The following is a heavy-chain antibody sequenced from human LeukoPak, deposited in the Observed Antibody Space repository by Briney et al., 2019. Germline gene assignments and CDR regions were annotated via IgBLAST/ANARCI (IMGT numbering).Heavy chain of an antibody. J-gene: IGHJ3*02. CDR2: IYYSGST. D-gene: IGHD3-16*02. V-gene: IGHV4-39*01. CDR3: ARHYQRSAFDI. CDR1: GGSISSSSYY. Sequence: PSETLSLTCTVTGGSISSSSYYWGWIRQPPGKGLECIGSIYYSGSTYYNPSLKSRVTISVDTSKNQFSLKLSSVTAADTAVYYCARHYQRSAFDISGQGTMVTVSS.